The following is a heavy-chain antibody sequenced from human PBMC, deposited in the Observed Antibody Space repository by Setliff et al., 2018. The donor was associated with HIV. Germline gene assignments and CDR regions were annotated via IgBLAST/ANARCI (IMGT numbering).Heavy chain of an antibody. V-gene: IGHV4-61*01. Sequence: SETLSLTCTVSGGSVSSGSYYWSWIRQPPGKGLEWIGYIYYSGSTNYNPSLKSRVTISVDTSKNQFSLKLTSVTAADTAVYYCASAGSGTRAPPRYWGQGTLVTSPQ. D-gene: IGHD1-1*01. J-gene: IGHJ4*02. CDR2: IYYSGST. CDR1: GGSVSSGSYY. CDR3: ASAGSGTRAPPRY.